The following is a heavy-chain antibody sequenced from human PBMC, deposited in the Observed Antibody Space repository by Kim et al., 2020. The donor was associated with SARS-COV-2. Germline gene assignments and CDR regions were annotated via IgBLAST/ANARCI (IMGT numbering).Heavy chain of an antibody. D-gene: IGHD2-21*02. Sequence: ASVKVSCKASGYTFTSYAMHWVRQAPGQRLEWMGWINAGNGNTKYSQKFQGRVTITRDTSASTAYMELSSLRSEDTAVYYCASHPLSYCGGDCWGAFDIWGQGTMVTVSS. CDR2: INAGNGNT. V-gene: IGHV1-3*01. CDR3: ASHPLSYCGGDCWGAFDI. J-gene: IGHJ3*02. CDR1: GYTFTSYA.